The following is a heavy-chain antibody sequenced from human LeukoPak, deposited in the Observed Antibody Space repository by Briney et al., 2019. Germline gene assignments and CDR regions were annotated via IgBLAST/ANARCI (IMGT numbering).Heavy chain of an antibody. Sequence: SETLSLTCTVSVGSISNYYRTWIRPPPGKGLESIGYIYNSGNTNYNPSLKSRVTISVDTSKNQFSLELSSVTTSDTAVYYCARALYSASWSYWGPGTLVTVSS. J-gene: IGHJ4*02. D-gene: IGHD6-13*01. CDR1: VGSISNYY. CDR2: IYNSGNT. CDR3: ARALYSASWSY. V-gene: IGHV4-59*01.